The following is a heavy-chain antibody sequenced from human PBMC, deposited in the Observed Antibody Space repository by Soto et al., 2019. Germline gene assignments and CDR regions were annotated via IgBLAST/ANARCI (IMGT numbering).Heavy chain of an antibody. V-gene: IGHV1-18*01. D-gene: IGHD3-9*01. CDR1: GYTFTSYG. J-gene: IGHJ6*02. CDR2: ISAYNGNT. Sequence: QVQLVQSGAEVKKPGASVKVSCKASGYTFTSYGISWVRQAPGQGLEWMGWISAYNGNTNYAQKLQGRVTMTTDTSTSTAYMELRSLRSDDTAVYYCARDHTHYDILTGQGYYYYGMDVWGQGTTVTVSS. CDR3: ARDHTHYDILTGQGYYYYGMDV.